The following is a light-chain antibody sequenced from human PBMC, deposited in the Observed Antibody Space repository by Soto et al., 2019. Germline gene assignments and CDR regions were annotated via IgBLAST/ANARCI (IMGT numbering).Light chain of an antibody. CDR3: QQHLGRHT. Sequence: TQSPATLSLSPGERATLSCRASQSVSSYLAWYQQKPGQAPRLLIYDASTRAAGIPARFIGSGSGTDFTLTISSLEPEDSAVYYCQQHLGRHTFGQGTKVDIK. V-gene: IGKV3-11*01. CDR1: QSVSSY. J-gene: IGKJ1*01. CDR2: DAS.